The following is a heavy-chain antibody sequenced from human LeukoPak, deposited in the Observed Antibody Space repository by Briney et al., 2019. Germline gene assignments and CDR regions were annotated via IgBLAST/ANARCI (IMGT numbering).Heavy chain of an antibody. J-gene: IGHJ4*02. CDR3: VSHDILTGYYF. CDR1: GYTFTSYG. V-gene: IGHV1-69*13. D-gene: IGHD3-9*01. Sequence: SVKVSCKASGYTFTSYGISWVRQAPGQGLEWMGGIIPIFGTANYAQKFQGRVTITADESTSTAYMELSSLRSEDTAVYYCVSHDILTGYYFWGQGTLVTVSS. CDR2: IIPIFGTA.